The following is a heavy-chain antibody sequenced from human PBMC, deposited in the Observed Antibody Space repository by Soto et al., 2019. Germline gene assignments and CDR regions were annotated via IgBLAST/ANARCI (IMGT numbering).Heavy chain of an antibody. J-gene: IGHJ6*02. D-gene: IGHD3-10*01. CDR2: TFVTGAT. CDR3: ARGRADSAGSSFGRRMDV. V-gene: IGHV4-61*01. CDR1: GEALGSGQSY. Sequence: QVQLQESGPGLVKSSETLSLICFVSGEALGSGQSYWNWIRQAPGKGLEWIGQTFVTGATKYSASLTSRVTMSVDPSKSLISLPLTSVTAADSATYFCARGRADSAGSSFGRRMDVWGQGTTVTVSS.